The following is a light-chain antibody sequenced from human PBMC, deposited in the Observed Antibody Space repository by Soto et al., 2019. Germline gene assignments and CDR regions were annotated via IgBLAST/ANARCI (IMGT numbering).Light chain of an antibody. CDR2: LGS. J-gene: IGKJ1*01. V-gene: IGKV2-28*01. Sequence: DTVMTQSPLSLPVTPGEPASISCRSSRNLMHSNGYNYLDWYLQKPGQSPQLLIYLGSNRASGVPDRFSGSGSGTDFILRISRVEAEDVGVYYCMQTLQTPTFGQGTKVDIK. CDR1: RNLMHSNGYNY. CDR3: MQTLQTPT.